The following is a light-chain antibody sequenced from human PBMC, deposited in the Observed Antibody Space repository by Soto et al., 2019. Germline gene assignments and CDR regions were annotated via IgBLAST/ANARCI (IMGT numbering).Light chain of an antibody. CDR3: ALYLGGGITV. V-gene: IGLV8-61*01. Sequence: QTVVTQEPSISVSPGGTVTLTCGLTSGSVSITYYPSWFQQTPGQAPRTLIYSTNTRSSGVSDRFSGSILGGKAALTITGAQAADESDYYCALYLGGGITVFGGGTQLTVL. J-gene: IGLJ3*02. CDR1: SGSVSITYY. CDR2: STN.